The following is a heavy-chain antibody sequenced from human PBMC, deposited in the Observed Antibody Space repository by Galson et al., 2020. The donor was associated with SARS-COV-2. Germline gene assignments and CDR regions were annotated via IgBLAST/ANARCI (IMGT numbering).Heavy chain of an antibody. J-gene: IGHJ6*02. Sequence: ASVKVSCKASGYNFTGYFVHWVRQAPGQGLEWMAWINPNSGGTKYAQKFQGRVTMTRDTSISTTYMELSRLRSDDTAVYYCARVLFGGLLPSPLSSSSLLLVWRPGTPVPVSS. CDR2: INPNSGGT. CDR3: ARVLFGGLLPSPLSSSSLLLV. CDR1: GYNFTGYF. V-gene: IGHV1-2*02. D-gene: IGHD3-10*01.